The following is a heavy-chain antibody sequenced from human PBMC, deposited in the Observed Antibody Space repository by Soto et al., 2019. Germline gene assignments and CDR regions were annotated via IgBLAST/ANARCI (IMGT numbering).Heavy chain of an antibody. CDR2: IFHTGST. V-gene: IGHV4-38-2*01. J-gene: IGHJ6*02. CDR1: GYSISSGHS. CDR3: ATLPRLDGMDV. Sequence: PSETLSLTCAVSGYSISSGHSWGWIRQPPGKGLEWIGSIFHTGSTYYNPSLKSRVTLSVDTSKNQFSLKLSSVTAADTAVYFCATLPRLDGMDVWGQGTKVTVYS.